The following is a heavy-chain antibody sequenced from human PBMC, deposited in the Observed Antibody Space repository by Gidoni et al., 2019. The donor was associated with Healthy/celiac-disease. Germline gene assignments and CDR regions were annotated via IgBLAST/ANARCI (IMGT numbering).Heavy chain of an antibody. V-gene: IGHV3-21*01. D-gene: IGHD5-12*01. Sequence: EVQLVVSGGGLVKPGGSLRLSCAASGFTFSSYSMNWVRQAPGKGLEWVSSISSSSSYIYYADSVKGRFTISRDNAKNSLYLQMNSLRAEDTAVYYSAREWLPSYYYYGMDVWGQGTTVTVSS. CDR3: AREWLPSYYYYGMDV. J-gene: IGHJ6*02. CDR2: ISSSSSYI. CDR1: GFTFSSYS.